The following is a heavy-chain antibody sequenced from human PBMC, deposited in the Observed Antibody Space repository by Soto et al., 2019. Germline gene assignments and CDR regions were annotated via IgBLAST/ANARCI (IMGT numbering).Heavy chain of an antibody. J-gene: IGHJ6*02. Sequence: QVQLVESGGGVVQPGRSLRLSCAASGFTFSNYGMHWVRQAPGKGLEWVAVILNDGSNRYHADSVKDRLTISRDNSKNMLYLQMNSLRAEDPAVYYCARDDEYSGNGMDVWGQGTTVTVS. CDR2: ILNDGSNR. D-gene: IGHD3-10*01. CDR1: GFTFSNYG. CDR3: ARDDEYSGNGMDV. V-gene: IGHV3-33*01.